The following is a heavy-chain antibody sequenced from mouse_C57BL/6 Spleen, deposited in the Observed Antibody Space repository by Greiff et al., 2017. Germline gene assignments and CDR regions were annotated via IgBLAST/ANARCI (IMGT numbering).Heavy chain of an antibody. J-gene: IGHJ2*01. CDR2: IDPSDSYT. CDR3: ARRVSGWLLDY. V-gene: IGHV1-50*01. CDR1: GYTFTSYW. Sequence: VQLQQPGAELVKPGASVKLSCKASGYTFTSYWMQWVKQRPGQGLEWIGEIDPSDSYTNYNQKFKGKATLTVDTSSSTAYMQLSSLTSEDSAVCYCARRVSGWLLDYWGQGTTLTVSS. D-gene: IGHD2-3*01.